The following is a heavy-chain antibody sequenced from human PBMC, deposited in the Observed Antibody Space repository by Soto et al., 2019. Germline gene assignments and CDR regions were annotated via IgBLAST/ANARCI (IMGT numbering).Heavy chain of an antibody. V-gene: IGHV3-23*01. D-gene: IGHD2-2*01. Sequence: EVQLLESGGGLVQPGGSLRLSCAASGFTFSSYAMSWVRQSPGKWLEWVSAISGSGGSTYYADSVKGRFTISRDNSKNTRYLQMNSLRAEDTAVYDCAKVRGGCSSTSGDGFDYWGQGTLVTVSS. CDR3: AKVRGGCSSTSGDGFDY. CDR1: GFTFSSYA. CDR2: ISGSGGST. J-gene: IGHJ4*02.